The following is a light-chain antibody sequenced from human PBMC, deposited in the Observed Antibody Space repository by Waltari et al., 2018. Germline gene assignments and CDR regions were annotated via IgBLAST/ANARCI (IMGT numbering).Light chain of an antibody. CDR3: AAWDDGLRGPA. J-gene: IGLJ2*01. CDR2: ENS. CDR1: HTTTGNNF. V-gene: IGLV1-47*01. Sequence: QSVLTPSPPVSEAPGQKVTIPCSGSHTTTGNNFVNWYHQVPGTAPNLPIYENSQRPAGVPGLSSASTSGTSASLTISVLQSQDEADYYCAAWDDGLRGPAFGGGTKVTVL.